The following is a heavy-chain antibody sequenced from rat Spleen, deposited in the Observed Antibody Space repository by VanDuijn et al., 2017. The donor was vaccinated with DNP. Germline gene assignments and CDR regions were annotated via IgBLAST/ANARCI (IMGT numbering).Heavy chain of an antibody. V-gene: IGHV3-3*01. CDR2: INNAGST. Sequence: EVRLQESGPGLVKPSQSLSLACSVTGFSITSSYRWNWIRKFPGNKLEWMGHINNAGSTYYTPSLKSRISITKDTYKNQFFLHVISVTAEDTATYYCARSRGPLDYWGQGVMVTVSS. D-gene: IGHD1-11*01. CDR3: ARSRGPLDY. CDR1: GFSITSSYR. J-gene: IGHJ2*01.